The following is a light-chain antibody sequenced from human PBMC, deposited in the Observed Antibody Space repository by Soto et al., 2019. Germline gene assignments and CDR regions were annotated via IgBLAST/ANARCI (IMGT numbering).Light chain of an antibody. CDR3: QQYGSSPYT. Sequence: EIVLTQSPATLSLSPVERATLSCGASQRVSSSSLAWYQQKPGLAPRLLIYDASSRATGIPDRFSGSGSGTDCTLTISRLEPEDFAVYYCQQYGSSPYTFGQGTKLEIK. CDR1: QRVSSSS. CDR2: DAS. J-gene: IGKJ2*01. V-gene: IGKV3D-20*01.